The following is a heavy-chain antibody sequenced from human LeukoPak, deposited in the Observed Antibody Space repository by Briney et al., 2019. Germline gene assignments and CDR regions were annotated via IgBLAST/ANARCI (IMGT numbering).Heavy chain of an antibody. CDR2: INHSGST. CDR1: GGSFSGYY. V-gene: IGHV4-34*01. D-gene: IGHD3-10*01. CDR3: ARGITMVRVVIDYYYYYGMDV. Sequence: PSETLSLTCAVSGGSFSGYYWRWIRQPPGKGLEWIGEINHSGSTNYNPSLKSRVTISVDTSKNQFSLKLSSVTAADTAVYYCARGITMVRVVIDYYYYYGMDVWGQGTTVS. J-gene: IGHJ6*02.